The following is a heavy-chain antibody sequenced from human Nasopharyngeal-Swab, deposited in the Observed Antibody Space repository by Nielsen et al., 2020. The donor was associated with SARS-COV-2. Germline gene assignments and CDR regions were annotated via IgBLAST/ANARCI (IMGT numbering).Heavy chain of an antibody. CDR3: ARTSGGYVGY. D-gene: IGHD2-15*01. J-gene: IGHJ4*02. Sequence: SETLSLTCAVYGGSFSGYYWSWIRQPPGKGLEWIGEINHSGSTNYNPSLKSRVTISVDTSKNQFSLKLSSVTAADTAVYYCARTSGGYVGYWGQGTLVTVSS. CDR1: GGSFSGYY. V-gene: IGHV4-34*01. CDR2: INHSGST.